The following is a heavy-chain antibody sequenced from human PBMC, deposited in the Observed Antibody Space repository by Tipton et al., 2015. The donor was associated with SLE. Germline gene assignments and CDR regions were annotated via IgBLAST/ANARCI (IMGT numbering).Heavy chain of an antibody. V-gene: IGHV4-59*01. J-gene: IGHJ4*02. CDR3: ARDRLGGPFDY. CDR2: IYDSGST. CDR1: GGSFSGYY. D-gene: IGHD1-26*01. Sequence: TLSLTCNVSGGSFSGYYWNWIRQPPGGGLEWIGYIYDSGSTNFNPSLKSRVIISEDTSKNQFSLKLRSVTAADSAIYYCARDRLGGPFDYWGRGTLVTVSS.